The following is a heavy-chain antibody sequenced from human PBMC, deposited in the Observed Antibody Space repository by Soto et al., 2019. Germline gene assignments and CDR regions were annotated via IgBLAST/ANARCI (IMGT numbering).Heavy chain of an antibody. V-gene: IGHV3-72*01. D-gene: IGHD3-3*01. CDR3: AKSPTFGAAGGGYYYYGMDV. CDR1: GVTVSDQY. Sequence: CGSLRLACAASGVTVSDQYIDWVRQAPGKGLEWVGRSRNKANSYSTEYAASVKGRFIISRDDSGNSQYLQMDSLKTEDTAVYYCAKSPTFGAAGGGYYYYGMDVWGQGTTVTVSS. CDR2: SRNKANSYST. J-gene: IGHJ6*02.